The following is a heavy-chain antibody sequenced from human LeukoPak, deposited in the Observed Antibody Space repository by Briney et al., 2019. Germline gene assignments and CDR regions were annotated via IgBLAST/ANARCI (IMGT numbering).Heavy chain of an antibody. Sequence: GGSLRLSCAASGFTVNSNYMSWVRQALGKGLEWVSVIYSGGSTYYADSVKGRFTISRDNSKNTLYLQMNSLRAEDTAVYYCATVRQALIVVVITGAFDIWGQGTMVTVSS. D-gene: IGHD3-22*01. V-gene: IGHV3-53*01. CDR2: IYSGGST. CDR3: ATVRQALIVVVITGAFDI. CDR1: GFTVNSNY. J-gene: IGHJ3*02.